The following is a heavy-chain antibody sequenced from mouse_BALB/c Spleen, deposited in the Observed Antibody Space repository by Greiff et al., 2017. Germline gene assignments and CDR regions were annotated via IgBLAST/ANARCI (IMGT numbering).Heavy chain of an antibody. J-gene: IGHJ4*01. V-gene: IGHV1S137*01. CDR3: AIMRSFSTMITTGSFDY. Sequence: QVQLQQSGAELVRPGVSVKISCKGSGYTFTDYAMHWVKQSHAKSLEWIGVISTYYGDASYNQKFKGKATMTVDKSSSTAYMELARLTSEDSAIYYCAIMRSFSTMITTGSFDYWGQGTSVTVSS. CDR2: ISTYYGDA. CDR1: GYTFTDYA. D-gene: IGHD2-4*01.